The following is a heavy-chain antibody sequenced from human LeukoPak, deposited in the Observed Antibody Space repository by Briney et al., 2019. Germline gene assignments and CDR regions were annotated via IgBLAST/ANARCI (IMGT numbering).Heavy chain of an antibody. Sequence: SETLSLTCTVPGGSISSSSYYWGWIRQPPGKGLEWIGSIYYSGSTYYNPSLKSRVTISVDTSKNQFSLKLSSVTAADTAVYYCARQPLNSGSYFDYWGQGTLVTVSS. V-gene: IGHV4-39*01. J-gene: IGHJ4*02. CDR2: IYYSGST. D-gene: IGHD1-26*01. CDR1: GGSISSSSYY. CDR3: ARQPLNSGSYFDY.